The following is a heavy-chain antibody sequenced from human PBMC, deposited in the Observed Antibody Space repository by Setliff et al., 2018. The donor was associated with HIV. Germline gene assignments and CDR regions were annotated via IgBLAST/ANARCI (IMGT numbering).Heavy chain of an antibody. D-gene: IGHD3-22*01. V-gene: IGHV4-61*02. Sequence: LSLTCARSGSSIVCGSYYWSWIGQRVGKGLEWTGRIYTSGSTDYTPSLKSRVTISVDKSKNQFSLKLTSVTAADTAVYYCAREWGYDSSGYPLLHFDYWGQGTLVTVSS. CDR3: AREWGYDSSGYPLLHFDY. CDR2: IYTSGST. CDR1: GSSIVCGSYY. J-gene: IGHJ4*02.